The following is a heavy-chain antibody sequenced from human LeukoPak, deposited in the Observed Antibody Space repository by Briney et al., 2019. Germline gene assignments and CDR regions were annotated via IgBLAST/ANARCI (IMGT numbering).Heavy chain of an antibody. D-gene: IGHD2-8*02. CDR2: ISGNGGNT. V-gene: IGHV3-23*01. Sequence: GGSLRLSCTASGFTFYNYAMSWVRQAPGHGLEWISTISGNGGNTYYADSVKGRFTISRDNSENTLYLQMNSLRAEDTAVYYCAKPLGYCTGGVCYSNYFDPWGQGTLVTVSS. J-gene: IGHJ5*02. CDR3: AKPLGYCTGGVCYSNYFDP. CDR1: GFTFYNYA.